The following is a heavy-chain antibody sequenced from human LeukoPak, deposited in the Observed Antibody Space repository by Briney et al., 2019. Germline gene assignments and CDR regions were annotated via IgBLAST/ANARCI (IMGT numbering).Heavy chain of an antibody. D-gene: IGHD2-2*01. J-gene: IGHJ4*02. Sequence: PGGSLRLSCAASGFTFSSYAMSWVRQAPGKGLKWVSSISGSGGSTYYADSVKGRFTISRDNSKNTLYLQMNSLRAEDTAVYYCASTSYCSSTSCHRHFDYWGQGTLVTVSS. CDR1: GFTFSSYA. CDR3: ASTSYCSSTSCHRHFDY. CDR2: ISGSGGST. V-gene: IGHV3-23*01.